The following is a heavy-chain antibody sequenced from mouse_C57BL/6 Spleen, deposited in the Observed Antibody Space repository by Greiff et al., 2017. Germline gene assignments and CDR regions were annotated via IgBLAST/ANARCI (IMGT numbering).Heavy chain of an antibody. J-gene: IGHJ2*01. D-gene: IGHD2-4*01. CDR2: INPYNGDT. CDR1: GYSFTGYF. V-gene: IGHV1-37*01. CDR3: ARGALYYDYDEGFDY. Sequence: EVQLQQSGPELVKPGASVKISCKASGYSFTGYFMTWVKQSHGKSLEWIGRINPYNGDTFYNQKFKGKATLTVDQSSSTAHMESLSLTSEDFAVYYCARGALYYDYDEGFDYWGQGTTLTGSS.